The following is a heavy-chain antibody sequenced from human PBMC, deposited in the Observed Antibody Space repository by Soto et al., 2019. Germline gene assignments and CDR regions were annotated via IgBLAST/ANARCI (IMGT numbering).Heavy chain of an antibody. CDR2: VVVGSDNT. CDR1: GFTFSKSS. Sequence: ASVKVSCKTSGFTFSKSSVQWMRQARGQRLEWIGWVVVGSDNTRYAQNFQDRVTITRDMSTSTSYMELSSLTSEDTAVYFCAVEIDDYADFNHWGQGTPVTVSS. V-gene: IGHV1-58*01. J-gene: IGHJ5*02. D-gene: IGHD4-17*01. CDR3: AVEIDDYADFNH.